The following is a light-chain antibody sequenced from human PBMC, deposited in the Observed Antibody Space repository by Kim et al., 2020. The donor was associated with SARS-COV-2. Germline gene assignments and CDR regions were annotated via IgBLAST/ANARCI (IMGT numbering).Light chain of an antibody. CDR2: WAS. J-gene: IGKJ3*01. V-gene: IGKV4-1*01. CDR1: QTVLYSSSNMSY. CDR3: QQYLDPPLT. Sequence: DIVMTQSPDSLAVSLGERATISCKSSQTVLYSSSNMSYLAWYQHRPRQRPKLLIRWASTREFGVPGRFSGSGSGTDFTLTISSLQAGDVAVYYCQQYLDPPLTFGPGNKVDIK.